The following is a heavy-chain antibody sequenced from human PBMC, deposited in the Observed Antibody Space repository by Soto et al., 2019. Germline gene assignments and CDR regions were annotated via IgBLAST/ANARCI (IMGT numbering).Heavy chain of an antibody. CDR2: SSGTTGAT. D-gene: IGHD3-10*01. J-gene: IGHJ4*02. V-gene: IGHV3-23*01. CDR3: AKRAYYSFDY. CDR1: GFTFSSSV. Sequence: GGSLRLSCAASGFTFSSSVLSWVRQAPGKGLEWVSTSSGTTGATYYADSVKGRFTISRDNSKNTLYLHMDSLRAEDTAVYYCAKRAYYSFDYWGQGTLVTVSS.